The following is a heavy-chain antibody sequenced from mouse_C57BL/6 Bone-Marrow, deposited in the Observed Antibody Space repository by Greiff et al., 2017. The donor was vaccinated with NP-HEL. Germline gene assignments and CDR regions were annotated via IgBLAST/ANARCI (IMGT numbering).Heavy chain of an antibody. D-gene: IGHD4-1*01. CDR2: IYPGSGNT. CDR1: GYTFTDYY. Sequence: VKLMESGAELVRPGASVKLSCKASGYTFTDYYINWVKQRPGQGLEWIARIYPGSGNTYYNEKFKGKATLTAEKSSSTAYMQLSSLTSEDSAVYFCARTWDWYFDVWGTGTTVTVSS. V-gene: IGHV1-76*01. CDR3: ARTWDWYFDV. J-gene: IGHJ1*03.